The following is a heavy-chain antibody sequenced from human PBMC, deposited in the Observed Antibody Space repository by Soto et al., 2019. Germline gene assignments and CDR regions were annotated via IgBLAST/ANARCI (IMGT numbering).Heavy chain of an antibody. J-gene: IGHJ5*02. CDR2: ISHIRGT. CDR3: ARNGDCSSGANCYVGWFDP. Sequence: QVQLAESGPGLVKPSGTLSLTCAVSGGSINHDDWWSWVRQAPGEGLEWIGEISHIRGTNYSPFFKSRVTISIDKSKKQLSLTVTSVTAADTAVYYCARNGDCSSGANCYVGWFDPWGQGTLVTVSS. V-gene: IGHV4-4*02. CDR1: GGSINHDDW. D-gene: IGHD2-2*01.